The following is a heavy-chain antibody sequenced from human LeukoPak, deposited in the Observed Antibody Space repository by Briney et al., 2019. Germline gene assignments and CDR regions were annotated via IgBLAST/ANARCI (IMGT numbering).Heavy chain of an antibody. D-gene: IGHD1-26*01. V-gene: IGHV4-39*01. Sequence: SETLSLTCTVSGGSISSSSYYWGWIRQPPGKGLEWIGSIYYSGSTYYNPSLKSRVTISVDTSKDQFSLKLTSVTAADTAVYYCVRSGKAWEHFDCWGQGALVTVSS. CDR2: IYYSGST. CDR3: VRSGKAWEHFDC. J-gene: IGHJ5*01. CDR1: GGSISSSSYY.